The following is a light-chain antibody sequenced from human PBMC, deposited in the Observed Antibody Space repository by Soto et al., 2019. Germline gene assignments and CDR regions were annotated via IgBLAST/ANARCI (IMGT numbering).Light chain of an antibody. V-gene: IGKV1-39*01. CDR3: QQSFGSPPIT. J-gene: IGKJ5*01. CDR1: QNIENY. CDR2: VAS. Sequence: DIQMTQSPSSLSASLGDTVTISCRASQNIENYLHWYQQKAGKAPEVLLYVASVLKDGVSSRFSGSGYGTDFTLTITNLQPEAFAIYYCQQSFGSPPITFGQGTRLDIK.